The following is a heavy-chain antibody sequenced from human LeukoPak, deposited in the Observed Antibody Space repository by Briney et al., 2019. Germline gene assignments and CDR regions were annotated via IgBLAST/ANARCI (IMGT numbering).Heavy chain of an antibody. V-gene: IGHV4-59*08. J-gene: IGHJ3*02. Sequence: SQTLSLTCTVSGGSISSYYWSWIRQPPGKGLEWIGYIYYSGSTNYNPSLKSRVTISVDTSKNQFSLKLSSVTAADAAVYYCARLVDTVLFAFGIWGQGTMVTVSS. CDR1: GGSISSYY. CDR2: IYYSGST. D-gene: IGHD5-18*01. CDR3: ARLVDTVLFAFGI.